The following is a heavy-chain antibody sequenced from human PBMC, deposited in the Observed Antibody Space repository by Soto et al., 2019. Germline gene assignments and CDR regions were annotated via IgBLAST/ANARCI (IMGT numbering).Heavy chain of an antibody. Sequence: QITLKESGPTLVKPTQTLTLTCTFSGFSLSTSGVGVGWIRQPPGKALEWLALIYWDDDKRYSPSLKSRLTTTKDTSKNQVALTMTNMDPVDTATYYCARSRGGTMVRGVIGAFDPWGQGTLVTVSS. J-gene: IGHJ5*02. CDR1: GFSLSTSGVG. V-gene: IGHV2-5*02. D-gene: IGHD3-10*01. CDR3: ARSRGGTMVRGVIGAFDP. CDR2: IYWDDDK.